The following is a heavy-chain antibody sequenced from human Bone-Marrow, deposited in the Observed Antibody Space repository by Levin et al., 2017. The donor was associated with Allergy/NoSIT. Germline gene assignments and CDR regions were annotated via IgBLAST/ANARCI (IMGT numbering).Heavy chain of an antibody. CDR1: GGTFSSYA. Sequence: PGGSLRLSCKASGGTFSSYAISWVRQAPGQGLEWMGGIIPIFGTANYAQKFQGRATFTADESTSTAYMELSSLRSEDTAVYYCARGTLKWLRFPPGSAFDSWGQGTMVTVSS. J-gene: IGHJ3*02. V-gene: IGHV1-69*01. D-gene: IGHD5-12*01. CDR3: ARGTLKWLRFPPGSAFDS. CDR2: IIPIFGTA.